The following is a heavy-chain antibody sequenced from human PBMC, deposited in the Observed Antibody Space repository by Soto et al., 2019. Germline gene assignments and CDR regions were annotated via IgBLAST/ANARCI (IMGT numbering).Heavy chain of an antibody. J-gene: IGHJ4*02. CDR2: IYNSGSI. CDR3: ARGPSGDKVDY. D-gene: IGHD1-26*01. Sequence: QVQLQESGPGLVEPSQTLSLTCTVSGGSVSSGGYSWSWIRQPPGKGLEWIGHIYNSGSIYSNPSLKSRVTISVAASKNQSSLKLSSVTAADTAVYYCARGPSGDKVDYWGQGTLVTVSS. V-gene: IGHV4-30-4*01. CDR1: GGSVSSGGYS.